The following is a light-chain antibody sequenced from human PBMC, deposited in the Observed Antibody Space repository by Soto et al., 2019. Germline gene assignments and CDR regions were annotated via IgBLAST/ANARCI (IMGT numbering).Light chain of an antibody. CDR1: SSNIGAGYD. J-gene: IGLJ3*02. Sequence: QTVVTQPPSVSGAPGQRVTISCTGSSSNIGAGYDVHWYQQVPGTAPKLVIFSNRSRPSGIPDRFSGSKSGTSASLAITGLQAEDEGDYYCQSYDSILSVVFGGGTKLTVL. CDR2: SNR. V-gene: IGLV1-40*01. CDR3: QSYDSILSVV.